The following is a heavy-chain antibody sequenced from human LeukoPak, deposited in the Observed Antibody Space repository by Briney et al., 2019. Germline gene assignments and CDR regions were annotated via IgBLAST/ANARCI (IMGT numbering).Heavy chain of an antibody. J-gene: IGHJ5*02. CDR2: IYYSGST. Sequence: SQTLSLTCTVSGASISSGGYSWGWIPQHPGKGLEWIGYIYYSGSTHYNPSLKSRVTISVDTSKNQFSLKLSSVTAADTAVYYCARDMTDWWFDPWGQGTLVTVSS. D-gene: IGHD3-9*01. CDR1: GASISSGGYS. CDR3: ARDMTDWWFDP. V-gene: IGHV4-31*03.